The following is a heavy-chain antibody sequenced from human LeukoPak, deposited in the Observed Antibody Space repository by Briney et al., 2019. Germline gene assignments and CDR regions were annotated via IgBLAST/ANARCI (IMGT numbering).Heavy chain of an antibody. V-gene: IGHV3-23*01. J-gene: IGHJ4*02. D-gene: IGHD3-10*01. Sequence: GGSLRLSCAASGFTFSSYGMRWVRQAPGKGLEWVAAICGGGGSTYYADSVKGRFTISRDNSKNTLYLQMNSLRAEDTAVYYCAKLFGGYGELPPRDYWGQGTLVTVSS. CDR1: GFTFSSYG. CDR3: AKLFGGYGELPPRDY. CDR2: ICGGGGST.